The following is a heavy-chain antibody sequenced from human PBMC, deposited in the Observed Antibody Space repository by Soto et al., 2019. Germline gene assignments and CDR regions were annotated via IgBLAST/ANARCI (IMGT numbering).Heavy chain of an antibody. D-gene: IGHD4-4*01. CDR1: GFSLSTSGVG. Sequence: QITLKESGPTLVKPTQTLTLTCTFSGFSLSTSGVGVGWIRQPPGKALEWLALIYWDDDKRYSPSLKSRLTITXXTXKTXVVLTMTNMDPVDTATYYCAHSMPPEVTTCYYFDYWGQGTLVTVSS. CDR2: IYWDDDK. J-gene: IGHJ4*02. CDR3: AHSMPPEVTTCYYFDY. V-gene: IGHV2-5*02.